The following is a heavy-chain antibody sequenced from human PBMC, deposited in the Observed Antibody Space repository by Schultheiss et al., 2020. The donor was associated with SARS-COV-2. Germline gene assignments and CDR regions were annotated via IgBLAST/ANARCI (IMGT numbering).Heavy chain of an antibody. CDR1: GGSMTDFY. CDR2: IYYSGST. D-gene: IGHD2-2*01. V-gene: IGHV4-59*12. J-gene: IGHJ5*02. Sequence: SQTLSLTCSVSGGSMTDFYWSWIRQPPEKGLEWIGYIYYSGSTNYNPSLKSRVTISVDKSKNQFSLKLSSVTAADTAVYYCARDLRSIVVVPAANWFDPWGQGTLVTVSS. CDR3: ARDLRSIVVVPAANWFDP.